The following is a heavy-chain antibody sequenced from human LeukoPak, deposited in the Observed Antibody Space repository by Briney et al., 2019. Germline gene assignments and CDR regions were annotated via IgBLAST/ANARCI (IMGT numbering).Heavy chain of an antibody. D-gene: IGHD3-10*01. CDR1: GFTFSSYG. Sequence: GGSLRLSCAASGFTFSSYGMHWVRQAPGKGLEWVAVIWYDGSNKYYADSVKRRFTISRDNSKNPLYLQMNSLRAEDTAVYYCARGPGAKFRRASNWFDPWGQGTLVTVSS. CDR2: IWYDGSNK. V-gene: IGHV3-33*01. J-gene: IGHJ5*02. CDR3: ARGPGAKFRRASNWFDP.